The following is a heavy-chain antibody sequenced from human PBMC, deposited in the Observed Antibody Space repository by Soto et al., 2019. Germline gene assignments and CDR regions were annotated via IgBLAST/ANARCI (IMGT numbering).Heavy chain of an antibody. CDR2: IYPGGST. V-gene: IGHV3-53*01. CDR3: ARAYGGNPALFDP. J-gene: IGHJ5*02. Sequence: EVQLVESGGGLIQPGGSLRLSCAASGFIVSGDYMSWVRQAPGKGLEWVSVIYPGGSTYYADSMKGRFTFSRDNSKNTLYLQMNSLRVEDTAVYYCARAYGGNPALFDPWGQGTLVTVSS. CDR1: GFIVSGDY. D-gene: IGHD4-17*01.